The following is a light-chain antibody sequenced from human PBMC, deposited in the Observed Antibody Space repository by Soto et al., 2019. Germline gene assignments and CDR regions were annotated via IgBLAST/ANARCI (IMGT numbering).Light chain of an antibody. CDR1: QSGNNH. CDR2: AAS. CDR3: QQYNNWPPYT. J-gene: IGKJ2*01. Sequence: EIVMTQSPATLSVSPGERATLSCRASQSGNNHLAWYQQRPGQAPRLLIYAASTRATGVPARFSGSGSGTEFTLTISSLQSEDFAVYYCQQYNNWPPYTFGQGTKLEIK. V-gene: IGKV3-15*01.